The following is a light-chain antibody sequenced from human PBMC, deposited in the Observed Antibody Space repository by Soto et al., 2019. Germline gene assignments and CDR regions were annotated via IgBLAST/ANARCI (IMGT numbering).Light chain of an antibody. J-gene: IGKJ4*01. V-gene: IGKV1-9*01. CDR3: QQLNSFPLT. CDR1: QGISSY. CDR2: AAS. Sequence: IQLTQSPSFLSASVGDRVTITCRASQGISSYLAWYHQIPGKAPKLLIYAASTLESGVPSRFSGSGSGTDFTLTISSLQPEDFATYYCQQLNSFPLTFGGGTKVEFK.